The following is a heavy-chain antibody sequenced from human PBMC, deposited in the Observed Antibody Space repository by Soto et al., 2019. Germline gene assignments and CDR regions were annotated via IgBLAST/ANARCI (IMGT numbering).Heavy chain of an antibody. D-gene: IGHD2-15*01. CDR1: GGSISSGGYY. CDR3: ARGVENRCSGGSCYRPDSLGFDP. CDR2: IYYSGST. J-gene: IGHJ5*02. Sequence: QVQLQESGPGLVKPSQTLSLTCTVSGGSISSGGYYWSWIRQHPGKGLEWIGYIYYSGSTYYNPSLKSRVTISVDTSKNQFSLKLSSVTAADTAVYYCARGVENRCSGGSCYRPDSLGFDPWGQGTLVTVSS. V-gene: IGHV4-31*03.